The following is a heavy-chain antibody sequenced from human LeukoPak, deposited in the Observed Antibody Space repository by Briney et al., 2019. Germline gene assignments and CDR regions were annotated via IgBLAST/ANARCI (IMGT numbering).Heavy chain of an antibody. CDR3: ARAYYDSSGPRDY. Sequence: ASVKVSCKTSGGTFSSYAISWVRQAPGQGLEWMGRIIPILGIANYAQKFQGRVTITADKSTSTAYMELSSLRSEDTAVYYCARAYYDSSGPRDYWGQGTLVTVSS. CDR1: GGTFSSYA. D-gene: IGHD3-22*01. V-gene: IGHV1-69*04. J-gene: IGHJ4*02. CDR2: IIPILGIA.